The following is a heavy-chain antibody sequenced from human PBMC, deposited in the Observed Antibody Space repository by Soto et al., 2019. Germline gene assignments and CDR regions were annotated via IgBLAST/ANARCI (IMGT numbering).Heavy chain of an antibody. J-gene: IGHJ4*02. CDR2: IYYSGST. Sequence: QVQLQESGPGLVKPSETLSLTCTVSGGSISSYYWSWIRQPPGKGLEWIGYIYYSGSTNYYPSLQRRVPTSLNTAKNQSTLKLSTVTAADPAVYDCARQGSWSLVYWGKGTMVTVSS. V-gene: IGHV4-59*08. CDR3: ARQGSWSLVY. D-gene: IGHD6-13*01. CDR1: GGSISSYY.